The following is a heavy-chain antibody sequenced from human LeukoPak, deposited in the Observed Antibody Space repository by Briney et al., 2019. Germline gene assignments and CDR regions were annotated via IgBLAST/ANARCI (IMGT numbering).Heavy chain of an antibody. Sequence: GGSLRLSCAASGFTFSSYWMHWVRQAPGKGLVWVSRMFSDGIITNYADSVKGRFTISRDNAKNTLYLQMNSLRVDDTAVYYCAKGVPQQWLADSWGQGTLVTVS. V-gene: IGHV3-74*01. J-gene: IGHJ4*02. CDR1: GFTFSSYW. CDR2: MFSDGIIT. D-gene: IGHD6-19*01. CDR3: AKGVPQQWLADS.